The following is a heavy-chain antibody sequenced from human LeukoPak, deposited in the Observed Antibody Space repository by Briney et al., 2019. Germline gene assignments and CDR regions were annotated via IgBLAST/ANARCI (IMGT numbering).Heavy chain of an antibody. D-gene: IGHD2-15*01. J-gene: IGHJ4*02. CDR2: IYHSGST. CDR1: GGSISSSNW. Sequence: SETLSLTCAVSGGSISSSNWWSWVRQPPGKGLEWIGEIYHSGSTNYNPSLKSRVTISVDKSKNQFSLKLSSVTVADTAVYYCASFLGYCSGGSCYSYDYWGQGTLVTVSS. V-gene: IGHV4-4*02. CDR3: ASFLGYCSGGSCYSYDY.